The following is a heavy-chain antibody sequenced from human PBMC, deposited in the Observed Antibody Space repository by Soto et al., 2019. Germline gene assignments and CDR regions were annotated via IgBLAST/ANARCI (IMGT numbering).Heavy chain of an antibody. J-gene: IGHJ6*03. D-gene: IGHD2-2*01. V-gene: IGHV3-15*01. Sequence: EVQLVESGGGLVKPGGSLRLSCAASGFTFSNAWMSWVRQAPGKGLEWVGRIKSKTDGGTTDYAAPVKGRFTISRDDSKSPLYLQMSRLKTADTAVYYCTTGPLSVVVQAAMQGVKAYYYYMDVWGKGTTVTVSS. CDR3: TTGPLSVVVQAAMQGVKAYYYYMDV. CDR1: GFTFSNAW. CDR2: IKSKTDGGTT.